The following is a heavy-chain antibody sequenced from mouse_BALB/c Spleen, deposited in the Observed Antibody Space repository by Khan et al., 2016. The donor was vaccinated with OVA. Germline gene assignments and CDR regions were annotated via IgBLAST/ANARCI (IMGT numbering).Heavy chain of an antibody. J-gene: IGHJ3*01. Sequence: EVQLQESGPGLVKPSQSLSLTCSVTGYSITSGYFWNWIRQFPGNKLEWMGYIRYDGDSNYNPSLKNRISITRDTSKNRFFLTLNSLIPEDTATYDCARGGSAGPAWFTYWGQGTLVTVSA. CDR3: ARGGSAGPAWFTY. V-gene: IGHV3-6*02. CDR2: IRYDGDS. D-gene: IGHD3-1*01. CDR1: GYSITSGYF.